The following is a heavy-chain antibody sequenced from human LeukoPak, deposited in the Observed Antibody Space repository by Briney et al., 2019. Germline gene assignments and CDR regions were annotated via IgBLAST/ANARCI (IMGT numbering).Heavy chain of an antibody. CDR1: GCSLSSHY. CDR2: IYYGGST. V-gene: IGHV4-59*11. D-gene: IGHD2-2*01. Sequence: SETLSLTCTVSGCSLSSHYWSWILQPPGKGLEWIGYIYYGGSTNYNPSLNSRVTISVDTSKNQSSLTLSSVTAEDTAVYYCARGKEDRDIVVVPAALRTYYYMDVWGKGTTVTVSS. CDR3: ARGKEDRDIVVVPAALRTYYYMDV. J-gene: IGHJ6*03.